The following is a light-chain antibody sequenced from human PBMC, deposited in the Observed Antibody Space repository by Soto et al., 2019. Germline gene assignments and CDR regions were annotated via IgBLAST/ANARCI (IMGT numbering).Light chain of an antibody. Sequence: IAMTESPPTLSLSPGERVTLSCRASQRVSSSCLTWYQQKSGQAPRILFYGASTRDTGIPARFSGSGSGTDFTLTISSLQPEDFAVYYCQQYGTSRTFGQGTKV. CDR1: QRVSSSC. J-gene: IGKJ1*01. V-gene: IGKV3-20*01. CDR3: QQYGTSRT. CDR2: GAS.